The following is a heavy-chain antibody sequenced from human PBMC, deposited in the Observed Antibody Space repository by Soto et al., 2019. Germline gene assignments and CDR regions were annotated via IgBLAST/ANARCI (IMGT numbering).Heavy chain of an antibody. CDR2: ISRSPSYT. Sequence: QVQLVESGGGLVKPGGSLRLSCAASGFTFSDYYMSWIRQAPGKGLEWVSYISRSPSYTNYADSVKGRFTISRDNAKNSLYLQMNSLRAEDTAVYYCARDHSGPGWFDPWGQGALVTVSS. CDR3: ARDHSGPGWFDP. CDR1: GFTFSDYY. V-gene: IGHV3-11*05. J-gene: IGHJ5*02.